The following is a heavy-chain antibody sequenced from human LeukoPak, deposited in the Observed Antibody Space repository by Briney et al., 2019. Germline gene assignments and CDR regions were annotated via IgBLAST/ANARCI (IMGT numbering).Heavy chain of an antibody. V-gene: IGHV4-34*01. J-gene: IGHJ6*02. CDR1: GFTFSSYA. Sequence: SGGSLRLSCAASGFTFSSYAMSWVRQPPGKGLEWIGEINHSGSTNYNPSLKSRVTISVDTSKNQFSLKLSSVTAADTAVYYCARGPRLWFGESHYYYYGMDVWGQGTMVTVSS. CDR3: ARGPRLWFGESHYYYYGMDV. CDR2: INHSGST. D-gene: IGHD3-10*01.